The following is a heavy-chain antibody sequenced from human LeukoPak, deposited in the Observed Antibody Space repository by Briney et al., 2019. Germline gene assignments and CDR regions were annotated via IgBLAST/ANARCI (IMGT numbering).Heavy chain of an antibody. J-gene: IGHJ4*02. V-gene: IGHV1-24*01. CDR2: FDPEDGET. CDR3: ASQRGVVAPAAISPLGN. CDR1: GYTLTELS. Sequence: ASVKVSCKVSGYTLTELSMHWVRQAPGKGLEWMGGFDPEDGETIYAQKFQGRVTMTEDTSTDTAYMELSSLRSDDTAVYYCASQRGVVAPAAISPLGNWGQGTLVTVSS. D-gene: IGHD2-2*01.